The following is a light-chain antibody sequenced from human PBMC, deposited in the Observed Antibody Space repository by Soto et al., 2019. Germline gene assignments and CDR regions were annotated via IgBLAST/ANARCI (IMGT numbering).Light chain of an antibody. Sequence: QPVLTQPASVSGSPGQSIAISCTGTSSDVGGYNYVSWYQQSPGKAPKLMIYEVTNRPSGVSYRFSGSKSGNTASLTISGLQADDEADYYCSSYTSTSTLVFGGGTKLTVL. CDR3: SSYTSTSTLV. CDR2: EVT. J-gene: IGLJ2*01. V-gene: IGLV2-14*01. CDR1: SSDVGGYNY.